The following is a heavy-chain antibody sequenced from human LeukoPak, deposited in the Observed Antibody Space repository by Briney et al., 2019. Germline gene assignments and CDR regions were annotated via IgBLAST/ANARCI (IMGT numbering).Heavy chain of an antibody. V-gene: IGHV4-4*07. CDR3: ARDARLHYYFDY. Sequence: SETLSLTCTVSGGSIRSYYWSWIRQPAGKGLEWIGRFYTSGSTNYNPSLKSRVTMSIDTSKNQFSLKLSSVTAADTAVYYCARDARLHYYFDYWGQGTLVTVSS. CDR1: GGSIRSYY. CDR2: FYTSGST. J-gene: IGHJ4*02. D-gene: IGHD6-25*01.